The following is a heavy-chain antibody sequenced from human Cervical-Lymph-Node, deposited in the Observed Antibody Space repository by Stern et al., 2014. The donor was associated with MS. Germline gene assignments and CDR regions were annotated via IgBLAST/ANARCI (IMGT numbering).Heavy chain of an antibody. CDR3: AREGGNTAEYFQH. CDR1: GFTFSRSG. D-gene: IGHD4-23*01. J-gene: IGHJ1*01. Sequence: VQLVESGGGVVKPGRSLRLSCAASGFTFSRSGMHWVRQAPAKGLEWLAIIWYDGSNTYYADSVKGRFTISRDNSKNTLYLQMNSLRAEDTAVYYCAREGGNTAEYFQHWGQGTLVTVSS. CDR2: IWYDGSNT. V-gene: IGHV3-33*01.